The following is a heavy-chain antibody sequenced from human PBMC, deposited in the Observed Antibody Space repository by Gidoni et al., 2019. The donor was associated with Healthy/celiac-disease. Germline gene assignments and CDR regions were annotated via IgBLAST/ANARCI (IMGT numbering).Heavy chain of an antibody. CDR2: IYHSGST. Sequence: QVQLQESGPGLVKPSGTLSLTCAVSGGSISSSNRWSWVRPPPGKGLEWIGEIYHSGSTNYNPSRKSRVTISVDKSKNQFALKLSAVTAADTAVYYCARGGIARNWLDPWGQGTLVTVSS. CDR1: GGSISSSNR. J-gene: IGHJ5*02. CDR3: ARGGIARNWLDP. V-gene: IGHV4-4*02. D-gene: IGHD6-13*01.